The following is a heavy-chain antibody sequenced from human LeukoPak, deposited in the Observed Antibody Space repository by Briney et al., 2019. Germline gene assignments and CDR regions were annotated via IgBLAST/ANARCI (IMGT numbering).Heavy chain of an antibody. V-gene: IGHV3-23*01. CDR1: GFTFSDYA. D-gene: IGHD6-19*01. J-gene: IGHJ4*02. Sequence: GGSLRLSCATSGFTFSDYAMSWVRQAPGKGLEWVSVVSGIGSATYYADSVKGRFTISRDNSKNTLYLQMNSLRAEDTAVYYCARDQSVAGTKDYWGQGTLVTVSS. CDR2: VSGIGSAT. CDR3: ARDQSVAGTKDY.